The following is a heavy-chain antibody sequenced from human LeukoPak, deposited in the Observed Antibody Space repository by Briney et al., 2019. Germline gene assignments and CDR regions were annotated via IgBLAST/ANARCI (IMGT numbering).Heavy chain of an antibody. V-gene: IGHV1-69*04. Sequence: ASAKVSCKASGGTFSSYAISWVRQAPGQGLEWMGRIIPIFGIASYAQKFQGRVTITADKSTSTAYMELSSLRSEDTAVYYCARGLSSGSYYSDYWGQGTLVTVSS. J-gene: IGHJ4*02. D-gene: IGHD3-10*01. CDR2: IIPIFGIA. CDR3: ARGLSSGSYYSDY. CDR1: GGTFSSYA.